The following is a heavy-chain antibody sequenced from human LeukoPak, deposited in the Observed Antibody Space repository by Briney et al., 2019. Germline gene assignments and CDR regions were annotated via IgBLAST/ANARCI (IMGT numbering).Heavy chain of an antibody. CDR3: ARDYHDSSGPSGAFDI. Sequence: GGSLRLSCVASGFTFSSYSMNWVRQAPGKGLEWMAVISDDGSNEYYADSVKGRFTISRDNSKNTLYLQMNSLRAEDTAVYYCARDYHDSSGPSGAFDIWGQGTMVTVSS. CDR2: ISDDGSNE. J-gene: IGHJ3*02. CDR1: GFTFSSYS. V-gene: IGHV3-30*03. D-gene: IGHD3-22*01.